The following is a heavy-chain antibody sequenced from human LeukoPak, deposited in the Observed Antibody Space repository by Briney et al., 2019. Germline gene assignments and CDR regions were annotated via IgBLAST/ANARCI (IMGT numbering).Heavy chain of an antibody. CDR2: IYTSGST. D-gene: IGHD3-3*01. J-gene: IGHJ6*02. CDR1: GGSISSYY. V-gene: IGHV4-4*07. Sequence: SETLSLTCTVSGGSISSYYWSWIRQPAGKGLEWIGRIYTSGSTNYNPPLKSRVTMSVDTSKNQFSLKLSSVTAADTAVYYCAGGSITIFGGYGMDVWGQGTTVTVSS. CDR3: AGGSITIFGGYGMDV.